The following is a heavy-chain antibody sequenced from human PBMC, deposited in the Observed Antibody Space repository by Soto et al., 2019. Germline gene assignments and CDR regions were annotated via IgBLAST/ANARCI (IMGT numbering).Heavy chain of an antibody. CDR1: GYTFTSYG. Sequence: ASVKVSCKASGYTFTSYGISWVLQAPGQGLEWMGWISAYNGNTNYAQKLQGRVTMTTDTSTSTAYMELRSLRSDDTAVYYCARVEMATTNDAFDIWGQGTMVTVSS. D-gene: IGHD5-12*01. CDR2: ISAYNGNT. V-gene: IGHV1-18*01. J-gene: IGHJ3*02. CDR3: ARVEMATTNDAFDI.